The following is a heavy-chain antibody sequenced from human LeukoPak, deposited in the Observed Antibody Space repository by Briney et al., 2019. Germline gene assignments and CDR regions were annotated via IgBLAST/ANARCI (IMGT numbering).Heavy chain of an antibody. D-gene: IGHD3-16*01. V-gene: IGHV3-33*01. J-gene: IGHJ4*02. CDR2: IWYDGSNR. CDR3: ARDPLGVLSYFDY. Sequence: GGSLRLSRAASGFIFSYYGMHWVRQAPGKGLEWGAVIWYDGSNRYYADSLKGRFTISRDNSKNTLYLQMNSLTADDTAVYYCARDPLGVLSYFDYWGQGTLVTVSS. CDR1: GFIFSYYG.